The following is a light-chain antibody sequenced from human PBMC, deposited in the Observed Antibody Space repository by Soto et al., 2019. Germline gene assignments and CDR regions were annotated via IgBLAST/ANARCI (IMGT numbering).Light chain of an antibody. V-gene: IGLV2-23*02. J-gene: IGLJ7*01. CDR2: EVS. CDR1: SSDVGRYNL. Sequence: QSALTQPASVSGSPGQSVTISCTGTSSDVGRYNLVSWYQQHPGKAPKLIIYEVSKWPSGVSNRFSGSKSGNTAALTISGLQAEDEADYYCCSYAGSTNYVVFGGGTQLPVL. CDR3: CSYAGSTNYVV.